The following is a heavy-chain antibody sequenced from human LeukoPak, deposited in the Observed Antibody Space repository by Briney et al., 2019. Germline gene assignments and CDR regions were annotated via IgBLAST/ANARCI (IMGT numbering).Heavy chain of an antibody. J-gene: IGHJ4*02. Sequence: GGSLRLSCAASGFTFDDYGMSWVRQAPGKGLEWVSGINWNGGSTGYADSVKGRFTISRDNAKNSLYLQMNSLRAEDTALYYCARMTFYDSSGAGGYWGQGTLVTVSP. V-gene: IGHV3-20*04. CDR2: INWNGGST. CDR1: GFTFDDYG. CDR3: ARMTFYDSSGAGGY. D-gene: IGHD3-22*01.